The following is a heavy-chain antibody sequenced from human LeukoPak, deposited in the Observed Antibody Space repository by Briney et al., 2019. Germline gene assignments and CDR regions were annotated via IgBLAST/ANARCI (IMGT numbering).Heavy chain of an antibody. CDR1: GYAFINYG. CDR3: ARGGIDIVTVPVSNWFDP. J-gene: IGHJ5*02. Sequence: ASVKVSCKASGYAFINYGITWVRQAPGQGLEWMGWSSPYNGKTNYAQTLQGRVTMTTDTSTNTAYMELRSLRSDDTAVYYCARGGIDIVTVPVSNWFDPWGQGTLVTVSS. CDR2: SSPYNGKT. V-gene: IGHV1-18*01. D-gene: IGHD2/OR15-2a*01.